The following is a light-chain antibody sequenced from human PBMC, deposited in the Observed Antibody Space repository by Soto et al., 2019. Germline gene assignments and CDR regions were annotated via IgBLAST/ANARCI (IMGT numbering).Light chain of an antibody. CDR1: QSISSW. CDR2: DAS. V-gene: IGKV1-5*01. CDR3: QQYNSYSWT. J-gene: IGKJ1*01. Sequence: IQMIQSPSTLSSYVKDRVTSTCRASQSISSWLAWYQQKPGKAPKLLIYDASSLESGVPSRFSGSGSGTEFPLTISSLQPDDFATYYCQQYNSYSWTFGQGTKVDIK.